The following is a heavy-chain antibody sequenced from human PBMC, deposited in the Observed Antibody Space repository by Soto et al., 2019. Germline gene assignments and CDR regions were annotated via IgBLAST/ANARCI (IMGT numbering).Heavy chain of an antibody. Sequence: GGSLRLSCAASGFTFSSYAMSWVRQAPGKGLEWVSAISGSGGSTYYADSVKGRFTISRDNSKNTLYLQMNSLRAEDTAVYYCAKDASEFSYDFWSGYYTVVGDYGMDVWGQGTTVTVSS. CDR2: ISGSGGST. J-gene: IGHJ6*02. D-gene: IGHD3-3*01. V-gene: IGHV3-23*01. CDR1: GFTFSSYA. CDR3: AKDASEFSYDFWSGYYTVVGDYGMDV.